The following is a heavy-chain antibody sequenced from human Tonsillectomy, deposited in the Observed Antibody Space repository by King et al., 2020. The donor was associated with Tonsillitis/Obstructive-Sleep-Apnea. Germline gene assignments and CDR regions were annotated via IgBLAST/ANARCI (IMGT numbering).Heavy chain of an antibody. CDR3: TTDLGITMIVVVTTEDY. D-gene: IGHD3-22*01. CDR1: GFTFSNAW. Sequence: VQLVESGGGLVKPGGSLRLSCAASGFTFSNAWMNWVRQAPGKGLEWVGRIKSKTDGGTTDYAAAVKGRFTISRDDSKNTLYLQMNSLKTEDTAVYYSTTDLGITMIVVVTTEDYWGQGTLVTVSS. CDR2: IKSKTDGGTT. J-gene: IGHJ4*02. V-gene: IGHV3-15*07.